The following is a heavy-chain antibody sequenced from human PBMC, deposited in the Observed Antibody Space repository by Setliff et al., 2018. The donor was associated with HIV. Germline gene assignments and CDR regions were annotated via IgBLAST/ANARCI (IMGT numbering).Heavy chain of an antibody. Sequence: PSETLSLTCTVSGDSLRSTNSYWGWIRQPPGKALEWIGTIYYTGSAFYNPSLKSRVTMSVDTSKSQFSLKLSSVTAADTAVYYCATYADRESNRFDPWGQGILVTVSS. D-gene: IGHD3-10*01. CDR2: IYYTGSA. V-gene: IGHV4-39*01. CDR1: GDSLRSTNSY. J-gene: IGHJ5*02. CDR3: ATYADRESNRFDP.